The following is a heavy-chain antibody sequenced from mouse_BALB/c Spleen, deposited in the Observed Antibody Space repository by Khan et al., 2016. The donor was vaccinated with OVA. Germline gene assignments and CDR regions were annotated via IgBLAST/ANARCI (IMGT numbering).Heavy chain of an antibody. V-gene: IGHV5-17*02. Sequence: EVQLVESGGGLVQPGGSRKLSCAASGFTFNNYGMHWVRQAPEKGLEWVAYISGDSNTIYYVDSVKGRFTISREHPKHNLFLQMTSLMSEDTAMYYCATSYFYGYYFDYWGPGTTLTVS. CDR2: ISGDSNTI. CDR1: GFTFNNYG. J-gene: IGHJ2*01. D-gene: IGHD1-1*01. CDR3: ATSYFYGYYFDY.